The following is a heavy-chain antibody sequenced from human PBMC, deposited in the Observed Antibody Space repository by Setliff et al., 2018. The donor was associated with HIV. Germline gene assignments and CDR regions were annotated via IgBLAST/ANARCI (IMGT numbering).Heavy chain of an antibody. D-gene: IGHD6-19*01. CDR3: SRDGEAVAPSAAFDI. CDR1: GYSFTNYA. J-gene: IGHJ3*02. V-gene: IGHV1-18*01. Sequence: ASVKVSCKASGYSFTNYAISWVRQAPGQGLEWMGWISTYNGNTHYAQKLQGRVTMTPDTSTSTAYMELRSLRTDDTAVYYCSRDGEAVAPSAAFDIWGQGTMVTVSS. CDR2: ISTYNGNT.